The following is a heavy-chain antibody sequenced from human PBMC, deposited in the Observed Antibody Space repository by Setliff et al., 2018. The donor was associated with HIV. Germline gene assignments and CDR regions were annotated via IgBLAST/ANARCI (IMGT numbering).Heavy chain of an antibody. CDR1: GGSISSYY. V-gene: IGHV4-59*08. D-gene: IGHD1-1*01. Sequence: SETLSLTCTVSGGSISSYYWSWIRQPPGKGLEWIGYIYYSGSTNYNPSLKSRVTISVGTSRNQFSLKLKSVTAADTAVYYCARLDPQGYLRDWTAYWGQGTLVTVSS. CDR3: ARLDPQGYLRDWTAY. CDR2: IYYSGST. J-gene: IGHJ4*02.